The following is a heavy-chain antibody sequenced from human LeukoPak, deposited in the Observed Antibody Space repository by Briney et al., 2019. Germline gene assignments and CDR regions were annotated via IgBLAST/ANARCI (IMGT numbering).Heavy chain of an antibody. V-gene: IGHV3-9*01. J-gene: IGHJ4*02. D-gene: IGHD3-10*01. Sequence: GGSLRLSCAASGFTFDDYAMHWVRQAPGKGLEWVSGISWNGGTIGYADSVKGRFTISRDNAKHSLYLQMNSLRAEDTALYYCAKDKVFGGELDYWGQGTLVTVSS. CDR2: ISWNGGTI. CDR1: GFTFDDYA. CDR3: AKDKVFGGELDY.